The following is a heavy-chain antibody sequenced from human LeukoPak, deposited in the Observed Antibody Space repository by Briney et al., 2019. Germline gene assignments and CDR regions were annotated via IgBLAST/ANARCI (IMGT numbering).Heavy chain of an antibody. CDR2: ISGSGVST. CDR1: RFTFSTYG. V-gene: IGHV3-23*01. CDR3: GRDRGGTSGWSPVGY. J-gene: IGHJ4*02. Sequence: GGSLRLSCAASRFTFSTYGMSWVRQAPGKGLEWVSAIISGSGVSTYYADSVKGRFTISRDNAKNSLYLQMNSLRGEDTAVYYCGRDRGGTSGWSPVGYWGQGTLVTVSS. D-gene: IGHD6-19*01.